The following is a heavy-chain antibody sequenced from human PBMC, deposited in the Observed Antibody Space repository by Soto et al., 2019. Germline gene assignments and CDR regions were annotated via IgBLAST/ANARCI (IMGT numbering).Heavy chain of an antibody. V-gene: IGHV3-15*01. CDR1: GGSISSSNW. D-gene: IGHD6-19*01. CDR2: IKSKTDGGTT. CDR3: TTGEIAVAGTAFDI. J-gene: IGHJ3*02. Sequence: VQLQESGPGLVKPSGTLSLTCAVSGGSISSSNWWSWVRQPPGKGLEWVGRIKSKTDGGTTDYAAPVKGRFTISRDDSKNTLYLQMNSLKTEDTAVYYCTTGEIAVAGTAFDIWGQGTMVTVSS.